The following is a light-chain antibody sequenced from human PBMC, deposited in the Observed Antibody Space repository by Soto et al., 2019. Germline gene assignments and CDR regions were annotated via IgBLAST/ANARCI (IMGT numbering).Light chain of an antibody. CDR2: EGS. J-gene: IGLJ1*01. CDR1: SSDVGGYNL. V-gene: IGLV2-23*03. Sequence: QSVLTQPAPVSGSPGQSITFSCTGTSSDVGGYNLVSWYQQHPGKAPKVIISEGSKRPSGVSSRFSGSKSGNTASLTISGLQAEDEADYYCCSYAGYSTFVFGSGTKVTVL. CDR3: CSYAGYSTFV.